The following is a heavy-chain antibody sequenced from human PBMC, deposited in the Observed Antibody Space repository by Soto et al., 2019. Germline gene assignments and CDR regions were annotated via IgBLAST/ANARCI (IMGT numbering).Heavy chain of an antibody. V-gene: IGHV3-66*01. CDR1: GFTVSSNY. Sequence: EVPLVESGEGLVQPGGSLRLSCAASGFTVSSNYMSWVRQAPGKGLEWVSVIYSGGSTYYADSVKGRFTISRDNSKNTLYLQMNSLRAEDTAVYYCARDPGRSYGPDWGQGTLVTVSS. J-gene: IGHJ4*02. CDR2: IYSGGST. D-gene: IGHD1-26*01. CDR3: ARDPGRSYGPD.